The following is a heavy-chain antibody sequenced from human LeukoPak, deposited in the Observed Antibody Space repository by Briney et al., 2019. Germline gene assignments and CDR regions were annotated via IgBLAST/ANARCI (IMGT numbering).Heavy chain of an antibody. V-gene: IGHV3-7*01. J-gene: IGHJ4*02. D-gene: IGHD3-10*01. Sequence: PGGSLRLSCAASGFTFSSYWMSWVRQAPGKGLEWVANIKQDGSEKYYVDSVKGRFTISRDNAKNSLYLQMNSLRAEDTAVYHCAREELTMVRGVTHDYWGQGTLVTVSS. CDR3: AREELTMVRGVTHDY. CDR1: GFTFSSYW. CDR2: IKQDGSEK.